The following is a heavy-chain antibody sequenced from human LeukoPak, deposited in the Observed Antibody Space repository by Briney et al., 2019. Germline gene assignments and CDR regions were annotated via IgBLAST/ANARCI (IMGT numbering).Heavy chain of an antibody. CDR1: GFTFSSYE. Sequence: GGSLRLSCAASGFTFSSYEMNWVRQAPGKGLEWVSYISSSGSTIYYADSVKGRFTISRDNAKNSLYLQMNSLRAEDTAVYYCARDDPVAAGAPEPFDYWGQGTLVTVSS. CDR2: ISSSGSTI. V-gene: IGHV3-48*03. CDR3: ARDDPVAAGAPEPFDY. J-gene: IGHJ4*02. D-gene: IGHD1-26*01.